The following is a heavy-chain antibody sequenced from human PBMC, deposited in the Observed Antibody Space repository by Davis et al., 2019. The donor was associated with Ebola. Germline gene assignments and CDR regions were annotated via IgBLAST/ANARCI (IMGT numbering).Heavy chain of an antibody. D-gene: IGHD6-19*01. CDR3: AKDTSNVWFDV. Sequence: PGGSLRLSCAASGFIFSSYAMHWVRRAPGKGLEWVSTLGLSADTYYADSVKGRFTISRDNSKNTLHLQMNSLRVEDTAIYFCAKDTSNVWFDVWGQGTMVTVSS. J-gene: IGHJ3*01. V-gene: IGHV3-23*01. CDR2: LGLSADT. CDR1: GFIFSSYA.